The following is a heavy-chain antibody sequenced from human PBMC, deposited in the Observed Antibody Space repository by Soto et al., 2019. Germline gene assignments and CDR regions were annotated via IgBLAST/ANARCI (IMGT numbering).Heavy chain of an antibody. J-gene: IGHJ6*02. CDR2: IYYSGST. D-gene: IGHD2-8*01. CDR1: GGSVSSGSYY. V-gene: IGHV4-61*01. CDR3: AREMRSKDIVLMQSPDYYGMDV. Sequence: KPSETLSLTCTVSGGSVSSGSYYWSWIRQPPGKGLEWIGYIYYSGSTNYNPSLKSRVTISVDTSKNQFSLKLSSVTAADTAVYYCAREMRSKDIVLMQSPDYYGMDVWGQGTTVTVSS.